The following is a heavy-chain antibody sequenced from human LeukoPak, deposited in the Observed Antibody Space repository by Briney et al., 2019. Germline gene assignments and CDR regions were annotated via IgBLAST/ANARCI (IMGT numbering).Heavy chain of an antibody. CDR2: IYTSGST. D-gene: IGHD2-2*01. J-gene: IGHJ3*02. CDR3: ARVPRLGYCSSTSCPRGSDAFDI. V-gene: IGHV4-4*07. Sequence: SETLSLTCTVSGGSISSYYWSWIRQPAGKGLEWIGRIYTSGSTNYNPSLKSRVTISVDTSKNQFSLKLSSVTAADTAVYYCARVPRLGYCSSTSCPRGSDAFDIWGQGTMVTVSS. CDR1: GGSISSYY.